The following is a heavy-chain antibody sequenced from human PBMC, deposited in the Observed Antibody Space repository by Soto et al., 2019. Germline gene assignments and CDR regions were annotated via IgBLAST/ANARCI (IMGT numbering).Heavy chain of an antibody. CDR2: LSQNVGT. CDR3: APATMPGPRFSVMDV. CDR1: GYSFNSVHF. D-gene: IGHD2-2*01. Sequence: SETLSLTCVVSGYSFNSVHFWGWIGQPPGKGLQWIGSLSQNVGTYRNPSLRSRVTLSVDTSKNQFSLKLTSVTAADAAVYYCAPATMPGPRFSVMDVFGQGST. V-gene: IGHV4-38-2*01. J-gene: IGHJ6*01.